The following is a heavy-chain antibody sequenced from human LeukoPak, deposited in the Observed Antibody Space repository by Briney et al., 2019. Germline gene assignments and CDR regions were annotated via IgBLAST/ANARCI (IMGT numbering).Heavy chain of an antibody. D-gene: IGHD1-1*01. Sequence: GESLKISCKGSGYSFTSYWIAWARQMPGKVLEWMGIIYPGDSDTRYSPSFQGQVTISADKSISTAYLQWSSLKASDTAMYYCARHKFQLPYSWFDPWGQGTLVTVSS. CDR2: IYPGDSDT. CDR1: GYSFTSYW. J-gene: IGHJ5*02. V-gene: IGHV5-51*01. CDR3: ARHKFQLPYSWFDP.